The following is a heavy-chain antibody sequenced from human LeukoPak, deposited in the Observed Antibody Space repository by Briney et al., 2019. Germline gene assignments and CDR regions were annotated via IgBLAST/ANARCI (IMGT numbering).Heavy chain of an antibody. Sequence: NPSETLSLTCTVSGGSISSYYWSWIRQPPGKGLEWIGHIYYSGSTNYNPSLKSRVTISVDTSKNQFSLKLSSVTAADTAVYYCARDAPAGLGYCSSTSCYSYFDYWGQGTLVTVSS. D-gene: IGHD2-2*02. V-gene: IGHV4-59*01. CDR1: GGSISSYY. CDR3: ARDAPAGLGYCSSTSCYSYFDY. CDR2: IYYSGST. J-gene: IGHJ4*02.